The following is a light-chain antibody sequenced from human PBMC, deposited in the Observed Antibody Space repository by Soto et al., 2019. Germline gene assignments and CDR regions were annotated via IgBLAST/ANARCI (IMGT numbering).Light chain of an antibody. Sequence: IQMTQSPSTLSGSVGDRVTITCRASQTISSWLAWYQQKPGKAPKLLIYKASTLKSGVPSRFSGSGSGTEFTLTISSLQPDDFAVYYCQQYNNWPPLTFGGGTKVDIK. CDR3: QQYNNWPPLT. V-gene: IGKV1-5*03. CDR1: QTISSW. CDR2: KAS. J-gene: IGKJ4*01.